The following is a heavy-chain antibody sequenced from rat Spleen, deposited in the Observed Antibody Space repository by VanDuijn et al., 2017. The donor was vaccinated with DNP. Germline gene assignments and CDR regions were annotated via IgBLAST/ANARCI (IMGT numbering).Heavy chain of an antibody. CDR3: ATRDYYTGPYNSFAH. V-gene: IGHV5-58*01. Sequence: EVKLVESGGGLVQPGRSLKLSCAASGFTFSSYWMYWIRQAPGKGLEWVASINTDGGSTYYPDSVQGRFTISRDNAKDTLYLQMDSLRSEDTATYYCATRDYYTGPYNSFAHWGQGTLVTVSS. CDR1: GFTFSSYW. CDR2: INTDGGST. D-gene: IGHD1-6*01. J-gene: IGHJ3*01.